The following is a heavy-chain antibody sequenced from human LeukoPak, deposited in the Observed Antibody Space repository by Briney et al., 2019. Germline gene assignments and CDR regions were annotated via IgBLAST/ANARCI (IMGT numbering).Heavy chain of an antibody. D-gene: IGHD6-19*01. CDR3: ARAVSGWQAIDY. J-gene: IGHJ4*02. V-gene: IGHV3-74*01. Sequence: GGSLRLSCAASGLTFSSSWMNWVRQAPGKGLVWVSDINSDGSNTRYADSVRGRFTISRDNAKEMVHLQMNSLRAEDTAVYYCARAVSGWQAIDYWGQGTLVTVSS. CDR2: INSDGSNT. CDR1: GLTFSSSW.